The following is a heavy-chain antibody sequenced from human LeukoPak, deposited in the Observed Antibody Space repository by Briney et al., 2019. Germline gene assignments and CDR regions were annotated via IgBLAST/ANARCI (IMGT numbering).Heavy chain of an antibody. CDR3: ARREYSSSSVFYY. CDR1: GGSISSSSYY. CDR2: IYYSGST. V-gene: IGHV4-39*01. Sequence: SETLSLTCTVSGGSISSSSYYWGWIRQPPGKGLKWIGSIYYSGSTYYNPSLKSRVTISVDTSKNQFSLKLSSVTAADTAVYYCARREYSSSSVFYYWGQGTLVTVSS. J-gene: IGHJ4*02. D-gene: IGHD6-6*01.